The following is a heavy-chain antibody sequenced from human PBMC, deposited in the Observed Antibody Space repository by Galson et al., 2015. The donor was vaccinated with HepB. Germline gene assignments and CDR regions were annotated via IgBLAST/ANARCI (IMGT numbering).Heavy chain of an antibody. CDR3: AKLPFYYYDSSGYFRSNAFDI. CDR1: GFTFTTYG. V-gene: IGHV3-30*18. J-gene: IGHJ3*02. Sequence: SLRLSCAASGFTFTTYGMHWVRQAPGKGLEWVAVISNDGSNKYYADSVKGRFTISRDNSKNTLYLQMNSLRAEDAAVYYCAKLPFYYYDSSGYFRSNAFDIWGQGTMVTVSS. D-gene: IGHD3-22*01. CDR2: ISNDGSNK.